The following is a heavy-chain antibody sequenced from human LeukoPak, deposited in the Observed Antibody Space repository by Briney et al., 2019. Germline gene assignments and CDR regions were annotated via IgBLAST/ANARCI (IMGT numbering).Heavy chain of an antibody. CDR3: ATTSPEPQINYMAGGR. CDR1: GYTLTELS. J-gene: IGHJ4*02. Sequence: RASVKVSCKVSGYTLTELSMHWVRQAPGKGLEWMGGFDPEDGETIYAQKFQGRVTMTEDTSTDTAYMEVSSLRSEDTAVYYCATTSPEPQINYMAGGRWGQGTLVTVSS. CDR2: FDPEDGET. D-gene: IGHD1-14*01. V-gene: IGHV1-24*01.